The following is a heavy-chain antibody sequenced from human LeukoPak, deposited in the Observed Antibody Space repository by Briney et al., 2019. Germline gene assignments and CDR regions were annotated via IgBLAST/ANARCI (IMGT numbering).Heavy chain of an antibody. J-gene: IGHJ6*04. CDR1: GGTFSSYA. Sequence: ASVKVSCKASGGTFSSYAISWVRQAPGQGLEWMGGIIPIFGTANYAQKFQGRVTITADKSTSAAYMELSSLRSEDTAVYYCARASGSRDYYGMDVWGKGTTVTVSS. CDR2: IIPIFGTA. D-gene: IGHD3-10*01. V-gene: IGHV1-69*06. CDR3: ARASGSRDYYGMDV.